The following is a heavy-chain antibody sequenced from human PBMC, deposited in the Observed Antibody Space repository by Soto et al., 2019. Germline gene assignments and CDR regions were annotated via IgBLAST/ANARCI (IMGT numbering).Heavy chain of an antibody. Sequence: AASVKVSCKASEGTFSSYAISWVRQAPGQGLEWMGGIIPIFGTANYAQKFQGRVTITADESTSTAYMELSSLRSEDTAVYYCARDFVYDFWSGYYNYYYYGMDVWGQGTTVTVSS. D-gene: IGHD3-3*01. V-gene: IGHV1-69*13. CDR2: IIPIFGTA. J-gene: IGHJ6*02. CDR3: ARDFVYDFWSGYYNYYYYGMDV. CDR1: EGTFSSYA.